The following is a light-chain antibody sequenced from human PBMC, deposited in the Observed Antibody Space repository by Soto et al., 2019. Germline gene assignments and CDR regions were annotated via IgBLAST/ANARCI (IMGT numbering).Light chain of an antibody. CDR1: QSVAYTY. V-gene: IGKV3-20*01. Sequence: EIVLTQSPATLSLSPGERATLSCRASQSVAYTYLAWFQQKPGQAPRLLIYGASNRATGIPDRFSGSGSGTDFTLTISRLEPEDFAVYYCQQYGTSPFTFGPGTIVDIK. CDR3: QQYGTSPFT. CDR2: GAS. J-gene: IGKJ3*01.